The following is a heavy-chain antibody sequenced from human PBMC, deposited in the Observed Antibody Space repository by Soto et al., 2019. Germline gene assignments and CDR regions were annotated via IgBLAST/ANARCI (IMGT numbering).Heavy chain of an antibody. CDR2: ISSSSSYI. Sequence: WGSLRLSCAASGFTFSSYSMNWVRQAPGKGLEWVSSISSSSSYIYYADSVKGRFTISRDNAKNSLYLQMNSLRAEDTAVYYCARVRWTYCGGDCYPRDAFDIWGQGTMVTVSS. J-gene: IGHJ3*02. CDR3: ARVRWTYCGGDCYPRDAFDI. D-gene: IGHD2-21*02. CDR1: GFTFSSYS. V-gene: IGHV3-21*01.